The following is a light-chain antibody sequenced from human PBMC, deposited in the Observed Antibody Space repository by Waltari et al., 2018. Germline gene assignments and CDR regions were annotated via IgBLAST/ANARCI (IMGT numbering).Light chain of an antibody. Sequence: QSELTQPPSASGTPGQKVTISCSGRYSNVGNNVVNWYQQFPGTAPKLPIYRNVQRPSGVPDRFSGSKSGTSASLAIIGLRSEDEADYYCASWDDSLNGRWVFGGGTKLTVL. J-gene: IGLJ2*01. V-gene: IGLV1-44*01. CDR3: ASWDDSLNGRWV. CDR1: YSNVGNNV. CDR2: RNV.